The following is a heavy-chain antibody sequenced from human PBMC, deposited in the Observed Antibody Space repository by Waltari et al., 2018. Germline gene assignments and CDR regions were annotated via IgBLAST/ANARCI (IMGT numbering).Heavy chain of an antibody. Sequence: QVQLVQSGAEVKKPGASVKVSCKVSGYTLTELSMHWVRQAPGKGLEWMGGFDHEDGETIYAQKFQGRVTMNEDTSTDTAYMELSSLRSEDTAVYYCATSGSSWRLGAFDSWGQGTMVTVSS. J-gene: IGHJ3*02. CDR1: GYTLTELS. CDR3: ATSGSSWRLGAFDS. V-gene: IGHV1-24*01. D-gene: IGHD6-13*01. CDR2: FDHEDGET.